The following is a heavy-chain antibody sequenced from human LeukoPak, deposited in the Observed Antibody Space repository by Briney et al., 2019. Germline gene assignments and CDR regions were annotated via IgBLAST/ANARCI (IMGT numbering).Heavy chain of an antibody. J-gene: IGHJ6*02. D-gene: IGHD6-13*01. Sequence: GGSPRLSCAASGFTFSSYWIHWVRQAPGKGLVWVSRINGDGSSTNYADSVKGRFTISRDNAKNTLYLQMNSLRAEDTAVYYCARLRDSSSPRYYYYGLDVWGQGTTVTVSS. V-gene: IGHV3-74*01. CDR2: INGDGSST. CDR1: GFTFSSYW. CDR3: ARLRDSSSPRYYYYGLDV.